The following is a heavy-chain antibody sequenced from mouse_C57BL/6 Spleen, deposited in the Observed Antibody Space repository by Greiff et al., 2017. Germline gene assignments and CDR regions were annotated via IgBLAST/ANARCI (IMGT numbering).Heavy chain of an antibody. CDR2: MDPNSGGN. D-gene: IGHD2-3*01. J-gene: IGHJ3*01. CDR1: GYTFNSYW. CDR3: ARCDGYYGWFAY. Sequence: QVQLQQPGAEIVKPGASVKLSCKASGYTFNSYWMHWGKQRPGRGCEWIGRMDPNSGGNKYNEKFKSKATLTVDKPSSTAYMQLSSLTSEDSAVYYCARCDGYYGWFAYWGQGTLVTVSA. V-gene: IGHV1-72*01.